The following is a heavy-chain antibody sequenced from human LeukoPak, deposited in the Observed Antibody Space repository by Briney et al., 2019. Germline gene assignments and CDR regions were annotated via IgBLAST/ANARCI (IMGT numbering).Heavy chain of an antibody. D-gene: IGHD6-19*01. Sequence: SETLSLTCTVSGGSIIISNYYWGWIRQSPGKGLEWIGRIYIGGSTNYNPSLKSRVIISKDTSKNQFSLKLSSVTAADTAVYYCAREQWLPYFDYWGQGTLVTVSS. V-gene: IGHV4-39*07. J-gene: IGHJ4*02. CDR1: GGSIIISNYY. CDR2: IYIGGST. CDR3: AREQWLPYFDY.